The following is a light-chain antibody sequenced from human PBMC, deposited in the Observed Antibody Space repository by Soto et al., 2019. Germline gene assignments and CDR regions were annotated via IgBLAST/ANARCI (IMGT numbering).Light chain of an antibody. J-gene: IGLJ2*01. V-gene: IGLV2-23*01. Sequence: QSVLTQPASVSGSPGQSIAISCTGTSSEVGSFNLVSWYQQHPGKAPKLLIYEGTKWPSGVSNRFSGSKSGNTASLTISGLQAEDEADYYCCSFGGSTTYVLFGGGTKLTVL. CDR2: EGT. CDR1: SSEVGSFNL. CDR3: CSFGGSTTYVL.